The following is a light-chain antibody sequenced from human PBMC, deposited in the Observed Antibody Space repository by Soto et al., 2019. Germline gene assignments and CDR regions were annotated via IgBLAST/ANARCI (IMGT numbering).Light chain of an antibody. CDR3: SSSTGSSIVV. V-gene: IGLV2-14*03. CDR2: DVI. CDR1: SSDVGGYNY. J-gene: IGLJ2*01. Sequence: QSALTQPASVSGSPGQSITISCTGTSSDVGGYNYVSWYQHHPGKAPILMIYDVINRPSGVSNRFSGSKSGNTASLTISGLQAEDEADYYCSSSTGSSIVVFGGGTKLTVL.